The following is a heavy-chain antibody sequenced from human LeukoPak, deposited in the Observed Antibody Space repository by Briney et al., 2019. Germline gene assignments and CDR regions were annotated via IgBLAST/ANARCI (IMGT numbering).Heavy chain of an antibody. Sequence: GGSLRLSCAASGFTFSSYAMHWVRQAPGKGLEWVAVISYDGSNKYYADSVKGRFTISRDNSKNTLYLQMNSLRAEDTAVYYCARDQTYYDFWSGYSKFSYSDYWGQGTLVTVSS. CDR1: GFTFSSYA. J-gene: IGHJ4*02. V-gene: IGHV3-30*04. D-gene: IGHD3-3*01. CDR2: ISYDGSNK. CDR3: ARDQTYYDFWSGYSKFSYSDY.